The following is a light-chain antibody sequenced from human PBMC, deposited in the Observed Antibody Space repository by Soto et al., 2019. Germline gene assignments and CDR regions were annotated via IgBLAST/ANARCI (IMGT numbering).Light chain of an antibody. CDR3: HEYTGVWT. Sequence: GDRVTITCRASQRVSDRLAWYQQKPGKAPKVLIYDVSTLESGVPSRFSGSGFGTEFILTISSLQPDDFATYYCHEYTGVWTFGQGTKVEIK. J-gene: IGKJ1*01. V-gene: IGKV1-5*01. CDR1: QRVSDR. CDR2: DVS.